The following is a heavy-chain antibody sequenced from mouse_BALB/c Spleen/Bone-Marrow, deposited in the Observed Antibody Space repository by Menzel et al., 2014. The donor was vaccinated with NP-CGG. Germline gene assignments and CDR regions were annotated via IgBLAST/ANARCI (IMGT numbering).Heavy chain of an antibody. D-gene: IGHD2-4*01. CDR3: ARHGITRLLDY. CDR1: GFTFSSYA. V-gene: IGHV5-9-1*01. J-gene: IGHJ2*01. CDR2: ISSGGSYT. Sequence: EVMLVESGGGLVKPGGSLKLSCAASGFTFSSYAMSWVRQTPEKRLEWVATISSGGSYTYYPDSVKGRFTISRDNAKNPLYLQMSIPRSEDTAIYYCARHGITRLLDYWGQGTPLTVSS.